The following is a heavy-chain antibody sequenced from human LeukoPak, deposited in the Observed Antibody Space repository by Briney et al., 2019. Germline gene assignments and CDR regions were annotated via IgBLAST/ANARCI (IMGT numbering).Heavy chain of an antibody. CDR3: ARAEYYYMDV. CDR1: GGSLNSTNW. Sequence: SETLSLTCAVSGGSLNSTNWWSWVRQAPGKGLEWIGEIYHSGTTSYNPSLKSRVSISVDKSKNQFSLKLNSVTAADTAVYYCARAEYYYMDVWGKGTTVTISS. J-gene: IGHJ6*03. CDR2: IYHSGTT. V-gene: IGHV4-4*02.